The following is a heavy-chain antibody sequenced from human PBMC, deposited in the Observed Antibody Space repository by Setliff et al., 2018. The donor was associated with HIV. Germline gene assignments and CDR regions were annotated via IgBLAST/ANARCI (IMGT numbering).Heavy chain of an antibody. CDR3: ATLQQLTYYFDY. J-gene: IGHJ4*02. D-gene: IGHD6-13*01. Sequence: ASVKVSCKASGYTFSDYYMHWVRQAPGQGLERMGWINPNSGGTNYAQKFQGRVNMTRDTSIRTAYMELSRLRSDDTAVYYCATLQQLTYYFDYWGQGTLVTVSS. CDR1: GYTFSDYY. V-gene: IGHV1-2*02. CDR2: INPNSGGT.